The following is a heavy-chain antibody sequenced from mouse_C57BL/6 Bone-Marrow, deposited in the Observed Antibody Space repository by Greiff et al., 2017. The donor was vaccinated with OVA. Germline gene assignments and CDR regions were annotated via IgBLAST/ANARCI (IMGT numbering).Heavy chain of an antibody. CDR2: IRSKSNNYAT. Sequence: EVQGVESGGGLVQPKGSLKLSCAASGFSFNTYAMNWVRQAPGKGLEWVARIRSKSNNYATYYADSVKDRFTISRDDSESMLYLQMNNLKTEDTAMYYCVSNGDYGSSYDYWGQGTTLTVSS. V-gene: IGHV10-1*01. J-gene: IGHJ2*01. D-gene: IGHD1-1*01. CDR3: VSNGDYGSSYDY. CDR1: GFSFNTYA.